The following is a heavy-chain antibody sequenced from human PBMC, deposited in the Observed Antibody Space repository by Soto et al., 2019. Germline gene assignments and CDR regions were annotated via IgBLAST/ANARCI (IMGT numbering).Heavy chain of an antibody. D-gene: IGHD2-21*02. Sequence: QVQLQESGPGLVKPSETLSLTCTVSGGSISTYYWSWIRQPPGKGLEWIGYSYYTGSANYNPSLKSRVTILVDTSKNQFSLRLNSVTAADTAVYYCARGARGCSGGDCYPDWYFDLWGRGTLVTVSS. J-gene: IGHJ2*01. CDR1: GGSISTYY. V-gene: IGHV4-59*01. CDR3: ARGARGCSGGDCYPDWYFDL. CDR2: SYYTGSA.